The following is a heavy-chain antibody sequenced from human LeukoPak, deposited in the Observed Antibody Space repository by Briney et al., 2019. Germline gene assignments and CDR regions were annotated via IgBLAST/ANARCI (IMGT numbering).Heavy chain of an antibody. Sequence: GASVKVSCKASGYTFTSYAIHWVRQAPGQRLEWMGWISAGNGNTKYSQNFQGRVTITRDTSASTAYMDLTSLRSEDTAVYYCARAWTPDIAVAGIFDSWGQGAQVTVSS. J-gene: IGHJ4*02. D-gene: IGHD6-19*01. CDR2: ISAGNGNT. CDR3: ARAWTPDIAVAGIFDS. V-gene: IGHV1-3*01. CDR1: GYTFTSYA.